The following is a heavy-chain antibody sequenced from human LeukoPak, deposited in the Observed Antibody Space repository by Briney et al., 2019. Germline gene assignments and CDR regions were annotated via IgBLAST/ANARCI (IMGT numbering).Heavy chain of an antibody. D-gene: IGHD6-6*01. V-gene: IGHV4-34*01. CDR3: ARDPGGIAARLLKFDP. Sequence: SETLSLTCAVYGGSFGGYYWSWIRQPPGKGLEWIGEINHSGSTNYNPSLKSRVTISVDTSKNQFSLKLSSVTAADTAVYYCARDPGGIAARLLKFDPWGQGTLVTVSS. J-gene: IGHJ5*02. CDR1: GGSFGGYY. CDR2: INHSGST.